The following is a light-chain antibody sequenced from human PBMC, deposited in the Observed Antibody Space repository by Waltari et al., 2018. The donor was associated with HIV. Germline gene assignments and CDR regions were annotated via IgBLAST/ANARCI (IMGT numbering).Light chain of an antibody. V-gene: IGLV3-25*03. Sequence: SYVLTQPPSVSVSPGQTARITCSGDALPKQFAYWYQQKAGQAPLMVIYKDDKRHSGIPDRFSGSMSGTTVTLIISGVQPEDEADYYCESADDSGDHWVFGGGTKLSVL. CDR2: KDD. CDR1: ALPKQF. J-gene: IGLJ3*02. CDR3: ESADDSGDHWV.